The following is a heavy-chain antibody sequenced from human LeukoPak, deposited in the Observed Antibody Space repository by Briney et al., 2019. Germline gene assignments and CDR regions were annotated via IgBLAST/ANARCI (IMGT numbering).Heavy chain of an antibody. V-gene: IGHV3-48*01. D-gene: IGHD4-17*01. Sequence: GGSLRLSCAASGFTFSSYSMNWVRQAPGKGLEWVSYISSSSSTIYYADSVKGRFTISRDNAKNSLYLQMNSLRAEDTAVYYCARDYGDYVNYYYGVDVWGQGTTVTVSS. J-gene: IGHJ6*02. CDR2: ISSSSSTI. CDR3: ARDYGDYVNYYYGVDV. CDR1: GFTFSSYS.